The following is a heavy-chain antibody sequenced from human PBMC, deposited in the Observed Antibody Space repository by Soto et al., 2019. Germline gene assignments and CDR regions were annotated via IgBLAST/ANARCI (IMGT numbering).Heavy chain of an antibody. CDR2: INPNSGGT. CDR1: GYTFTGYY. D-gene: IGHD6-13*01. CDR3: ARDPSSSWTSQDPNCGMDV. Sequence: ASVKVSCKASGYTFTGYYMHWVRQAPGQGLEWMGWINPNSGGTNYAQKFQGWVTMTRDTSISTAYMELSRLRSDDTAVYYCARDPSSSWTSQDPNCGMDVWGQGTTVTVSS. V-gene: IGHV1-2*04. J-gene: IGHJ6*02.